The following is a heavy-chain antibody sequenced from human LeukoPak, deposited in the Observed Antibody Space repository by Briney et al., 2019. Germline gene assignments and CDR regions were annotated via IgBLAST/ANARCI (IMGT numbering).Heavy chain of an antibody. CDR2: ISYDGSNK. Sequence: PGGSLRLSCAASGFTFSSYAMHWVRQAPGKGLEWVAVISYDGSNKYYADSVKGRFTISRDNSKNTLYLQMNSLRAEDTAVYYCARDWNYYDSSGYYLGAFDIWGQGTMVTVSS. CDR1: GFTFSSYA. J-gene: IGHJ3*02. D-gene: IGHD3-22*01. CDR3: ARDWNYYDSSGYYLGAFDI. V-gene: IGHV3-30*04.